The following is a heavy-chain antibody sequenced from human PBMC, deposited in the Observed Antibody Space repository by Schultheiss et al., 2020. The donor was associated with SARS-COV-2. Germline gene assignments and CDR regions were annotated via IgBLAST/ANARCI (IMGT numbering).Heavy chain of an antibody. V-gene: IGHV4-38-2*01. D-gene: IGHD2-2*01. CDR3: ARHGVDIVVVDGAFDI. J-gene: IGHJ3*02. CDR1: GYSISSGYY. Sequence: SETLSLTCAVSGYSISSGYYWGWIRQPPGKGLEWIGSIYHSGSTYYNPSLKSRVTISVDTSKNQFSLKLSSVTAADTAVYYCARHGVDIVVVDGAFDIWGQGTTVTVSS. CDR2: IYHSGST.